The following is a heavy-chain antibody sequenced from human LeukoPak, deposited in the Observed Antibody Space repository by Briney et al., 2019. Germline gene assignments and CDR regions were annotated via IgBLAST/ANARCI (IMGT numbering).Heavy chain of an antibody. CDR1: GGSISGYY. V-gene: IGHV4-59*01. CDR3: SRDFCSDDSCYSYFHY. D-gene: IGHD2-15*01. J-gene: IGHJ4*02. CDR2: IYSTGGT. Sequence: SETLSLTCSVSGGSISGYYWSWIRQPPGKRLEWIGYIYSTGGTNYNPSLKSRAIISLDTSKNQFSMGLSSVTAADTAVDCCSRDFCSDDSCYSYFHYWGQGILVTVSS.